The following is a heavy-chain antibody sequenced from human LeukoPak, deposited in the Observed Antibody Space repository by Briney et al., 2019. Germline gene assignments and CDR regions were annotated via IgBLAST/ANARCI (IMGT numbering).Heavy chain of an antibody. V-gene: IGHV4-4*07. D-gene: IGHD1-7*01. CDR1: GESVSGFY. CDR3: ARDHVTGTKGLGWFDP. J-gene: IGHJ5*02. Sequence: SETLSLTCTVSGESVSGFYWNWIRQPAGKGLEWIGRIYTSGSTNYNPSLKRRVTMSVDTSKNQFSLKLSSVTAADTAVYYCARDHVTGTKGLGWFDPWGQGTLVTVSS. CDR2: IYTSGST.